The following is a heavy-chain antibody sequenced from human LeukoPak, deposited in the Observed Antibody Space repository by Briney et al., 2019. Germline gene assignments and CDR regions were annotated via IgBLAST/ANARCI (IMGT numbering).Heavy chain of an antibody. CDR3: ARTSDYGGNIMGFDY. V-gene: IGHV2-70*04. D-gene: IGHD4-23*01. CDR2: IDWDDDK. CDR1: GFSLSTSGMR. J-gene: IGHJ4*02. Sequence: ESGPTLVNPTQTLTLTCTFSGFSLSTSGMRVSWIRQPPGKALEGLALIDWDDDKLYSTSLRTRLTISKDPSKKQVVLTMTNMDPVDTATYYCARTSDYGGNIMGFDYWGQGTLVTVSS.